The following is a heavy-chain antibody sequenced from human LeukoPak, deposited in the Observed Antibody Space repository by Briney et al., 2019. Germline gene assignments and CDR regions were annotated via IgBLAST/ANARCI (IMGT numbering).Heavy chain of an antibody. V-gene: IGHV3-53*01. Sequence: PGGSLRLSCAASGFTVSSNYMSWVRQAPGKGLEWVSVIYSGGSTYYADSVKGRFTISRDNSKNTLYLQMNSLRAEDTAVYYCARSSTSSELDIWGQGTMVTVSS. J-gene: IGHJ3*02. D-gene: IGHD6-19*01. CDR3: ARSSTSSELDI. CDR1: GFTVSSNY. CDR2: IYSGGST.